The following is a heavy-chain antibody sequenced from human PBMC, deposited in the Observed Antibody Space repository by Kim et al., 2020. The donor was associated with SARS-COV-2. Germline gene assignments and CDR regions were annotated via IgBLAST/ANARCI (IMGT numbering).Heavy chain of an antibody. J-gene: IGHJ3*02. D-gene: IGHD3-10*01. V-gene: IGHV3-13*05. CDR1: GFTFSSYD. CDR2: IGTAGDP. Sequence: GGSLRLSCAASGFTFSSYDMHWVRQATGKGLEWVSAIGTAGDPYYPGSVKGRFTISRENAKNSLYLQMNSLRAGDTAVYYCARRSGDDDAFDIWGQGTMVTVSS. CDR3: ARRSGDDDAFDI.